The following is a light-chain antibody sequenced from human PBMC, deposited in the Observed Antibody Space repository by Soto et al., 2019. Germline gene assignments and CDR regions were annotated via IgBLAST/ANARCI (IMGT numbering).Light chain of an antibody. V-gene: IGKV1-39*01. J-gene: IGKJ4*01. CDR3: QQSYSTLTLA. CDR2: SAS. Sequence: DIPLTPSPSSPSPSLCDRVSITCRASQSISSYLNWYQQKPGKAPKLLIYSASSLQSGVTSRFSGSGSGTDFTLTISSLQPEDFATYYCQQSYSTLTLAFGGGTKVDIK. CDR1: QSISSY.